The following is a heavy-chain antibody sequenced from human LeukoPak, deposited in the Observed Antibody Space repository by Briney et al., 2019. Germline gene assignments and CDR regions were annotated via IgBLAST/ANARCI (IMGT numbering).Heavy chain of an antibody. CDR2: IYYSGST. D-gene: IGHD3-16*02. CDR1: GGSISSYY. J-gene: IGHJ6*03. V-gene: IGHV4-59*08. Sequence: SETLSLTCTVSGGSISSYYWSWIRQPPGKGLEWIGYIYYSGSTNYNPSLKSRVTISVDTSKNQFPLKLSSVTAADTAVYYCARRPYDYVWGGYRSYYMDVWGKGTTVTVSS. CDR3: ARRPYDYVWGGYRSYYMDV.